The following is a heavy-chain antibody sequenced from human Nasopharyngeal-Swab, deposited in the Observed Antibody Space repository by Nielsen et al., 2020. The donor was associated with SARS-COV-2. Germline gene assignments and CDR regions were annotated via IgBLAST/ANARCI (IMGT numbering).Heavy chain of an antibody. CDR3: ARERGEYGDYWGEAFDI. J-gene: IGHJ3*02. CDR2: MSYDGSNK. D-gene: IGHD4-17*01. Sequence: GESLKISCAASGFTFSSYAMHWVRQAPGKGLEWVAFMSYDGSNKYYADSVKGRFTISRDNSKNTLYLQMNSLRAEDTAVYYCARERGEYGDYWGEAFDIWGQGTMVTVSS. CDR1: GFTFSSYA. V-gene: IGHV3-30-3*01.